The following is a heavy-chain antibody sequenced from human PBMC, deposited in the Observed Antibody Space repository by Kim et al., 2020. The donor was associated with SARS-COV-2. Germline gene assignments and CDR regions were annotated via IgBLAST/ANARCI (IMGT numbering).Heavy chain of an antibody. CDR1: GGSFSGYY. CDR3: ARNCSSTSCYGNYFDY. J-gene: IGHJ4*02. D-gene: IGHD2-2*01. V-gene: IGHV4-34*01. CDR2: INHSGST. Sequence: SETLSLTCAVYGGSFSGYYWSWIRQPPGKGLEWIGEINHSGSTNYNPSLKSRVTISVDTSKNQFSLKLSSVTAADTAVYYCARNCSSTSCYGNYFDYWGQG.